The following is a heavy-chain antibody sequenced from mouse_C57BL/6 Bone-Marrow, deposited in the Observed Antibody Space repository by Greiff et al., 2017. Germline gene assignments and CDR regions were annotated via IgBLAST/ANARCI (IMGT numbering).Heavy chain of an antibody. CDR1: GFSLSSYG. CDR2: IWSGGIT. Sequence: VQLQQSGPGLVQPSQSLSITCTVSGFSLSSYGVHWVRQSPGKGLEWLGVIWSGGITDYNAAFISRLTISRDISKSQVFFKMSSLHADDTTIYYCARKENPLGTMDYWGQGTSVTVSS. CDR3: ARKENPLGTMDY. J-gene: IGHJ4*01. V-gene: IGHV2-2*01.